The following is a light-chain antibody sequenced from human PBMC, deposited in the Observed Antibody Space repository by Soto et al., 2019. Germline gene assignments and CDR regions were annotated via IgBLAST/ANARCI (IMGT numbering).Light chain of an antibody. CDR1: QSVSSSY. J-gene: IGKJ3*01. V-gene: IGKV3-20*01. CDR2: GAS. Sequence: EIELTQSPGTLYLSPGERATLSCRASQSVSSSYLAWYQQKPGQAPRILIYGASSRATGIPDRFSGSGSGTDFTLTISRLEPEDFAVYYCEQYGNSTLFTFGPGTKVDIK. CDR3: EQYGNSTLFT.